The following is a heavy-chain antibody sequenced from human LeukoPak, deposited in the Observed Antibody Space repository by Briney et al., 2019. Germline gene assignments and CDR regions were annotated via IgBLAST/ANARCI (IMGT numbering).Heavy chain of an antibody. CDR3: AREIRWWDSSSSGCDY. CDR2: ISSSSSYI. V-gene: IGHV3-21*01. CDR1: GFTFSSYS. Sequence: GGSLRLSCAASGFTFSSYSMNWVRQAPGKGLEWVSSISSSSSYIYYADSVKGRFTISRDNAKNSLYLQMNSLRAEDTAVYYCAREIRWWDSSSSGCDYWGQGTLVTVSS. D-gene: IGHD6-6*01. J-gene: IGHJ4*02.